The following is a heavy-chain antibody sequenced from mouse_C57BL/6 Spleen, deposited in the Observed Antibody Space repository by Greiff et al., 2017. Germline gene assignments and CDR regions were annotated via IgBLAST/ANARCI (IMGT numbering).Heavy chain of an antibody. V-gene: IGHV1-26*01. CDR1: GYTFTDYY. CDR3: ARYDDDGY. D-gene: IGHD2-4*01. Sequence: EVKLMESGPELVKPGASVKISCKASGYTFTDYYMNWVKQSHGKSLEWIGDINPSNGGTSYNQKFKGKATLTVDNSSSTAYMELRSLTSEDSAVYYFARYDDDGYWGQGTTLTVAS. J-gene: IGHJ2*01. CDR2: INPSNGGT.